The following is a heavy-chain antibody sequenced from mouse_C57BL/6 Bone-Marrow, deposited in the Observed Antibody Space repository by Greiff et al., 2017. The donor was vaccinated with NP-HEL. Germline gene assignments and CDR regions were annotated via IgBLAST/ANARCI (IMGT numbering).Heavy chain of an antibody. D-gene: IGHD1-1*01. V-gene: IGHV5-4*03. CDR3: ASHYYGSSYDY. Sequence: EVKVVESGGGLVKPGGSLKLSCAASGFTFSSYAMSWVRQTPDKRLEWVATISDGGSYTYYPDNVKGRFTISRDNAKNNLYLQMSHLKSEDTAMYDCASHYYGSSYDYGGQGTTLTVSA. J-gene: IGHJ2*01. CDR1: GFTFSSYA. CDR2: ISDGGSYT.